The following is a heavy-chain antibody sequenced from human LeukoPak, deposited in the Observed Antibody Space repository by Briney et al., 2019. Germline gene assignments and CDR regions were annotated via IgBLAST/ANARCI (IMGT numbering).Heavy chain of an antibody. V-gene: IGHV6-1*01. CDR3: ARNTPDFGTHQRFDP. D-gene: IGHD3-10*01. Sequence: SQTLSLTCAISGDSVSSKTATWNRIRQSPLRGLEWMGRTYYRSKWYNDYAVSVKSRITINPDTSKNQFSLQLNSVTPEDTAVYYCARNTPDFGTHQRFDPWGQGTLVTVSS. CDR2: TYYRSKWYN. J-gene: IGHJ5*02. CDR1: GDSVSSKTAT.